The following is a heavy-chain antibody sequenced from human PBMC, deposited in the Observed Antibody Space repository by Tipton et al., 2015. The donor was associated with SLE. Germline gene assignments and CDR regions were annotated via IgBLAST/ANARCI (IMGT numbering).Heavy chain of an antibody. CDR2: IYYSGST. CDR1: GGSISSHY. D-gene: IGHD6-13*01. J-gene: IGHJ4*02. V-gene: IGHV4-59*11. Sequence: TLSLTCTVSGGSISSHYWSWIRQPPGKGLEWFGYIYYSGSTNHNPPLKRRVTIPVDTSKNQFALRLSPATAADPAVYYWARSAGYSSSWAHFDYWGQGALVTVSS. CDR3: ARSAGYSSSWAHFDY.